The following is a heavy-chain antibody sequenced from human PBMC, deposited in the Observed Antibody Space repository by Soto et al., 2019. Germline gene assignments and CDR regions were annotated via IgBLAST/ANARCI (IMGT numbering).Heavy chain of an antibody. CDR2: ISSSSSTI. V-gene: IGHV3-48*01. Sequence: GGSLRLSCAASGFTFSTYSMNWVRQAPGKGLEWVSYISSSSSTIYYADSVKGRFTISRDNVKNSLYLQMNSLRAEDTAVYYCARGRFNRYFDLWGRGTLVTVSS. CDR3: ARGRFNRYFDL. CDR1: GFTFSTYS. J-gene: IGHJ2*01. D-gene: IGHD3-3*01.